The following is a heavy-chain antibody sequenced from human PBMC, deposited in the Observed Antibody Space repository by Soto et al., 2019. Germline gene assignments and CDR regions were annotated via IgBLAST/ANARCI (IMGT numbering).Heavy chain of an antibody. CDR1: GGSISSGGYS. V-gene: IGHV4-30-2*01. CDR3: ARVPSP. J-gene: IGHJ5*02. Sequence: QLQLQESGSGLVKPSQTLSLTSAVSGGSISSGGYSWSWIRQPPGKGLEWIGYIYHSGSTYYNPSPKSRATISVGRSKIQFSLKLSSVTAADTAVYSCARVPSPWGQGTLVTVSS. CDR2: IYHSGST.